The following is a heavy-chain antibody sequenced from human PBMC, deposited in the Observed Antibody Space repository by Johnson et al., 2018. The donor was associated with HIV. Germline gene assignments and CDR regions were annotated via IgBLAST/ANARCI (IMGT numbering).Heavy chain of an antibody. CDR1: GFTFSSYW. V-gene: IGHV3-74*02. J-gene: IGHJ3*02. CDR3: ARGPGFLGAFDI. CDR2: INSDGSST. D-gene: IGHD2-21*01. Sequence: VQLVESGGGVVQPGRSLRLSCAASGFTFSSYWMHWVRQAPGKGLVWVSRINSDGSSTSYADSVKGRFTISRDNAKNTLYLQMNSLRAEDTAVYYCARGPGFLGAFDIWGQGTMVTVSS.